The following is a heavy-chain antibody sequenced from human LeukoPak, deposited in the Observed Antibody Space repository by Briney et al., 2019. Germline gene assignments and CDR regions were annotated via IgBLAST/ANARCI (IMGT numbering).Heavy chain of an antibody. J-gene: IGHJ4*02. CDR2: IIPIFGTA. V-gene: IGHV1-69*05. CDR1: GGTFSSYA. CDR3: ARDLYSGDYLYFDY. Sequence: ASVKVSCKASGGTFSSYAISWVRQAPGQGLEWMGRIIPIFGTANYAQKFQGRVTITTDESTSTACMELSSLRSEDTAVYYCARDLYSGDYLYFDYWGQGTLVTVSS. D-gene: IGHD4-17*01.